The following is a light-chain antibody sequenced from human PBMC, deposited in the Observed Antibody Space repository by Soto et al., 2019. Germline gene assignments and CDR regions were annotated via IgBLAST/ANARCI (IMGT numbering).Light chain of an antibody. J-gene: IGKJ1*01. CDR3: QQYGRSRT. V-gene: IGKV3-20*01. CDR1: QSVNNN. CDR2: GAS. Sequence: MTQAPATLSVSPLERANLSCRASQSVNNNLAWYQQKLGQAPRVLIYGASSRATGIPDRFSGSGSGTDFTLTISRLEPEDFAVYYCQQYGRSRTFGQGTKVDIK.